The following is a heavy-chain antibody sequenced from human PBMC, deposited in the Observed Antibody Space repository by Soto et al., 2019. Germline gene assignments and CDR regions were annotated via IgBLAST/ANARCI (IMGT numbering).Heavy chain of an antibody. Sequence: QVQLVESGGGVVQPGRSLRLSCAASGFTFSSYGMHWVRQAPGKGLEWVAVIWYDGSNKYYADSVKGRFTISRDNSKNTLYLQMNSLRAEDTAVYYCARDYYYDSRDYDYYFDSWVQGTLVTVSS. D-gene: IGHD3-22*01. V-gene: IGHV3-33*01. CDR1: GFTFSSYG. CDR2: IWYDGSNK. J-gene: IGHJ4*02. CDR3: ARDYYYDSRDYDYYFDS.